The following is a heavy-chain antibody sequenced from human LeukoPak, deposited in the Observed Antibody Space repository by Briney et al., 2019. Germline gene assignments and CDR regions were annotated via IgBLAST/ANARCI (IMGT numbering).Heavy chain of an antibody. CDR2: MNPNSGNT. V-gene: IGHV1-8*03. J-gene: IGHJ5*02. CDR3: ARSYYDFWSGSLNWFDP. Sequence: ASVKVSCKASGYTFTSYYMHWVRQATGQGLEWMGWMNPNSGNTGYAQKFQGRVTITRNTSISTAYMELSSLRSEDTAVYYCARSYYDFWSGSLNWFDPWGQGTLVTVSS. D-gene: IGHD3-3*01. CDR1: GYTFTSYY.